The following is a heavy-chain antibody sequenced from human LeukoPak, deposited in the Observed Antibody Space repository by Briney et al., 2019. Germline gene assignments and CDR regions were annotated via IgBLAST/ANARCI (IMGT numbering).Heavy chain of an antibody. V-gene: IGHV3-74*01. CDR1: GFTLRSHW. CDR2: INTDGSST. Sequence: GGSLRLSCAASGFTLRSHWMHWVRQPPGKGLVWVSRINTDGSSTSYADSVKGRFTISRVNAKNTLYLQMNSLRAEDTAVYYCARDEGNWNYGSWGQGTLVTVSS. J-gene: IGHJ4*02. CDR3: ARDEGNWNYGS. D-gene: IGHD1-7*01.